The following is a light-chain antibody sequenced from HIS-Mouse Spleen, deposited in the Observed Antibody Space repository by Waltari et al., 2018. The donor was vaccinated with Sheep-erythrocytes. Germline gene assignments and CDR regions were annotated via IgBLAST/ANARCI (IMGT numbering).Light chain of an antibody. V-gene: IGKV1-12*01. CDR1: QGISGW. CDR2: AAS. J-gene: IGKJ5*01. Sequence: DIQMTNSPSSLSASVGDEVTITCRGSQGISGWLAWYQQKPGKAPKLLIYAASILQSGVPSRFSGSGSGTDFTLTISSLQPEDFATYYCQQDNSFPSTFGQGTRLEIK. CDR3: QQDNSFPST.